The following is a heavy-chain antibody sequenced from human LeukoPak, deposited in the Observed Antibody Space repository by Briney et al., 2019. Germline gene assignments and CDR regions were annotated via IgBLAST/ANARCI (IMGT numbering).Heavy chain of an antibody. CDR1: GFTFSNSE. CDR2: ISTSGSSR. D-gene: IGHD6-6*01. V-gene: IGHV3-48*03. J-gene: IGHJ4*02. CDR3: ARGWQLGN. Sequence: GGSLRLSCAASGFTFSNSEMSWVRQAPGKGLEWVSYISTSGSSRFYADSVKGRFTVSRDNAKNSLYLRMNSLRAEDTAVYYCARGWQLGNWGQGTLVTVSS.